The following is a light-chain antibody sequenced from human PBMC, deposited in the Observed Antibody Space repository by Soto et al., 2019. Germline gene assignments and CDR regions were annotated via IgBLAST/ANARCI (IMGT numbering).Light chain of an antibody. CDR1: SRDVGGYNY. Sequence: QSALTQPASVSGSPGQSITISCTGTSRDVGGYNYVSWYQQHPGKAPKLMIYEVNNRPSEVSNRFSGSKSGNTASLTISGLQPEDEADYYCNSYTSRYTFVLGTGTKGTVL. J-gene: IGLJ1*01. CDR3: NSYTSRYTFV. CDR2: EVN. V-gene: IGLV2-14*01.